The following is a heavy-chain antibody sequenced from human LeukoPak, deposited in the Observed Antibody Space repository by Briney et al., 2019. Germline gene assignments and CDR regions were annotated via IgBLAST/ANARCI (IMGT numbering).Heavy chain of an antibody. CDR1: RGSISSNY. CDR3: ARYTTVTSLGWFDP. J-gene: IGHJ5*02. D-gene: IGHD4-17*01. CDR2: MYYSEST. Sequence: SETMSLTSTVDRGSISSNYWGCIRHPPRRGLEWVGYMYYSESTKYNPSLKSRVTISVDTSKNQFSLKLSSVTAADTAVYYCARYTTVTSLGWFDPWGQGILVTVSS. V-gene: IGHV4-59*01.